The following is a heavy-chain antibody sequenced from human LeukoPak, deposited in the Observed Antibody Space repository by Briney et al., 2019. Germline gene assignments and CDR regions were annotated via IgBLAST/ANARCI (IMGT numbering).Heavy chain of an antibody. CDR3: AKDRMTYTY. Sequence: PGGSLRLSCTASSGFTFSSYAMSWIRQAPGKGLEWVSAISGSGGIIYYADSVKGRFTISRDNSKNTLYLQMDSLRAEDTAVYYCAKDRMTYTYWGQGALVTVSS. V-gene: IGHV3-23*01. D-gene: IGHD2-21*02. CDR2: ISGSGGII. CDR1: GFTFSSYA. J-gene: IGHJ4*02.